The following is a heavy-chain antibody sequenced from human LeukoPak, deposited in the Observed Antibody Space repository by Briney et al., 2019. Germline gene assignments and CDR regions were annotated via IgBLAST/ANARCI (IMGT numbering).Heavy chain of an antibody. CDR3: ARSGTYCGGDCSDY. D-gene: IGHD2-21*02. CDR2: IYYSGST. CDR1: GGSISSSSYY. V-gene: IGHV4-39*01. J-gene: IGHJ4*02. Sequence: SETLSLTCTVSGGSISSSSYYWGWIRQPPGKGLEWIGSIYYSGSTYYNPSLKSRVTISVDTSKNQFSLKLSSVTAADTAVYYCARSGTYCGGDCSDYWGQGTLVTVSS.